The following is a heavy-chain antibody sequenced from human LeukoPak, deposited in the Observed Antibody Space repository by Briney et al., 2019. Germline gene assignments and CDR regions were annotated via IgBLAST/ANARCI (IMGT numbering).Heavy chain of an antibody. CDR3: TTEWFGEINDAFDI. CDR2: LKSKGSGGTT. V-gene: IGHV3-15*01. J-gene: IGHJ3*02. D-gene: IGHD3-10*01. CDR1: GFTFIDAW. Sequence: GGSLRLSCAASGFTFIDAWMSWVRQAPGKGLEWVGRLKSKGSGGTTDYAAPVKGRFTISRDDSKNTLYLQMSSLKTEDTAVYYCTTEWFGEINDAFDIWGQGTMVTVSS.